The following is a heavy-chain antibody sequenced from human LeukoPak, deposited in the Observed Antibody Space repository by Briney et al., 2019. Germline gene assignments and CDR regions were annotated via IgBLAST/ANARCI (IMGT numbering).Heavy chain of an antibody. CDR3: ARGLNWFDP. J-gene: IGHJ5*02. CDR2: MNPNSGNT. Sequence: ASVKVSCKASGGTFSSYAINWVRQATGQGLEWMGWMNPNSGNTGYAQKFQGRVTMTRNTSISTAYMELSSLRSEDTAVYYCARGLNWFDPWGQGTLVTVSS. V-gene: IGHV1-8*02. CDR1: GGTFSSYA.